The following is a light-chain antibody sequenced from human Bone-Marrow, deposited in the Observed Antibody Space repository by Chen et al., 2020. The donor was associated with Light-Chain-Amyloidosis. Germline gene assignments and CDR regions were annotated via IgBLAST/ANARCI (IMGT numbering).Light chain of an antibody. V-gene: IGLV2-8*01. CDR2: QVD. Sequence: QSALTQPPSASGSPGQSVTISCTGTSGAVGGYKYVSWYQQYPGKAPTLIIFQVDKRPSGVPARYSGSRSGNTASLTVSGLQAEDEADYYCSAWDDSLNGPVFGTGTKVTVL. J-gene: IGLJ1*01. CDR1: SGAVGGYKY. CDR3: SAWDDSLNGPV.